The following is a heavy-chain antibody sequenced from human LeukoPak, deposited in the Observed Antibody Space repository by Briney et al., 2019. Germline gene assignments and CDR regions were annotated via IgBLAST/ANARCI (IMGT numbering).Heavy chain of an antibody. D-gene: IGHD3-22*01. Sequence: SQTLSLTCAISGDSVSSNSAAWNWLRQSPSRGLEWLGRTYYRSKWYNDYTGSVKSRIAINPDTSKNQFSLHLNSVTPEDTAVYYCARFAGGYLDAFDMWGQGTMVTVSS. J-gene: IGHJ3*02. CDR3: ARFAGGYLDAFDM. CDR1: GDSVSSNSAA. CDR2: TYYRSKWYN. V-gene: IGHV6-1*01.